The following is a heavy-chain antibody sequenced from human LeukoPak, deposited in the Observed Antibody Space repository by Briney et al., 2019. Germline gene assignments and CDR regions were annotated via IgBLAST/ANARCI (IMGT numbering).Heavy chain of an antibody. CDR1: GYTFTSYG. V-gene: IGHV1-18*01. CDR2: ISAYNGNT. D-gene: IGHD5-12*01. CDR3: ARDLDIVATSYYYYGMDV. J-gene: IGHJ6*02. Sequence: ASVKVSCKASGYTFTSYGISWVRQAPGQGLEWMGWISAYNGNTNYAQKLQSRVTMTTDTSTSTAYMELRSLRSDDPAVYYCARDLDIVATSYYYYGMDVWGQGTTVTVSS.